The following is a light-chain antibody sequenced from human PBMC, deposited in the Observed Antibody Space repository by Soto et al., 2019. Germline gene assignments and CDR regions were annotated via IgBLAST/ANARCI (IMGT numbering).Light chain of an antibody. V-gene: IGLV1-47*01. CDR1: SSKTGCNY. J-gene: IGLJ1*01. CDR2: RNN. Sequence: SVRTQPPLAPGAPGPRGTRPVSGSSSKTGCNYVYWYHQLPGTAPKLLIYRNNQRPSGVPDRFSGSKPGTSSSLAISGLRSEDEADYYCAAWDDSLSVLYVFGTGTKVTVL. CDR3: AAWDDSLSVLYV.